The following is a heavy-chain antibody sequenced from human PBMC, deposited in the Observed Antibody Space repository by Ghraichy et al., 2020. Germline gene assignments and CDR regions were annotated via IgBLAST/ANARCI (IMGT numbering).Heavy chain of an antibody. V-gene: IGHV4-61*01. CDR2: IYYSGST. D-gene: IGHD4-17*01. Sequence: SQTLSLTCTVSGGSVSSGSYYWSWIRQPPGKGLEWIGYIYYSGSTNYNPSLKSRVTISVDTSKNQFSLKLSSVTAADTAVYYCARDPMGPTVTPKWGGYDAFDIWGQGTMVTVSS. CDR3: ARDPMGPTVTPKWGGYDAFDI. J-gene: IGHJ3*02. CDR1: GGSVSSGSYY.